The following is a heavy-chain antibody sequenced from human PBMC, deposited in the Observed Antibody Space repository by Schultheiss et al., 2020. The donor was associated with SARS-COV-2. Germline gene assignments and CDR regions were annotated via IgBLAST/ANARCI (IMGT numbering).Heavy chain of an antibody. CDR3: ARIAVGEGGYYYYGMDV. Sequence: GGSLRLSCAASGFTFSSYSMNWVRQAPGKGLEWVSSISSSSSYIYYADSVKGRFTISRDNAKNSLYLQMNSLRAEDTAVYYCARIAVGEGGYYYYGMDVWGQGTTVIVA. D-gene: IGHD1-26*01. CDR2: ISSSSSYI. V-gene: IGHV3-21*01. CDR1: GFTFSSYS. J-gene: IGHJ6*02.